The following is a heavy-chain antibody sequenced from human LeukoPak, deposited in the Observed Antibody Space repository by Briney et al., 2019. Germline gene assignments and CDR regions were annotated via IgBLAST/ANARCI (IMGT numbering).Heavy chain of an antibody. D-gene: IGHD3-9*01. CDR2: ISAYNGNT. CDR3: ARDSLSRYDILTGYYQSFWFDP. CDR1: GYTFTSYG. J-gene: IGHJ5*02. V-gene: IGHV1-18*01. Sequence: ASVKVSCKASGYTFTSYGISWVRQAPGQGLEWMGWISAYNGNTNYAQKLQGRVTMTTDTPTSTAYMELRSLRSDDTAVYYCARDSLSRYDILTGYYQSFWFDPWGQGTLVTVSS.